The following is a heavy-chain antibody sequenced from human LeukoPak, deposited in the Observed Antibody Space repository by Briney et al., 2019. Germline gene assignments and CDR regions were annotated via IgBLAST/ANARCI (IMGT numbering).Heavy chain of an antibody. Sequence: ASVKVPCKASGYTFTSYTMHWVRQAPGQRLEWMGWINAGNGNTRYSHEFQGRVTITRDTSATTAYIELSSQRSEDTAVYYCARGIITIFGVVITHPDYWGQGTLVTVSS. J-gene: IGHJ4*02. CDR1: GYTFTSYT. CDR3: ARGIITIFGVVITHPDY. D-gene: IGHD3-3*01. CDR2: INAGNGNT. V-gene: IGHV1-3*01.